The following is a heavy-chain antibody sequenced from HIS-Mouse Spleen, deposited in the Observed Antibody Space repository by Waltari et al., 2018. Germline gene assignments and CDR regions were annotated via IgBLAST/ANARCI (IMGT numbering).Heavy chain of an antibody. CDR3: AREIPYSSSWYDWYFDL. V-gene: IGHV4-39*07. J-gene: IGHJ2*01. CDR1: GGSISSSSYY. Sequence: QLQLQESGPGLVKPSETLSLTCTVSGGSISSSSYYWGWIRQPPGTGLEWSGSIYYSASTYYNPSLKSRVTISVDTSQNQFSRKLSSVTAADTAVYYCAREIPYSSSWYDWYFDLWGRGTLVTVSS. D-gene: IGHD6-13*01. CDR2: IYYSAST.